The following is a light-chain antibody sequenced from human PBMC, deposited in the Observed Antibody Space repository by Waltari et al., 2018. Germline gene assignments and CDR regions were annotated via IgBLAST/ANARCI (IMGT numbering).Light chain of an antibody. J-gene: IGKJ2*01. Sequence: EVVMTQSPATLSVSPGERATLSCRASQSVSSNLAWYQQKPGQAPRLLIYGASTRATGIPARFSGSGSGTEFILTITSMESEDFAVYYCHQYNNWPPYTFGQGTKLEIK. CDR3: HQYNNWPPYT. V-gene: IGKV3-15*01. CDR2: GAS. CDR1: QSVSSN.